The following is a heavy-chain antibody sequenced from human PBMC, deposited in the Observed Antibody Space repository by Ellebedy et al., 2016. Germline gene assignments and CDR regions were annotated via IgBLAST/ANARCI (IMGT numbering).Heavy chain of an antibody. CDR3: VTEKSGSFPD. V-gene: IGHV3-15*07. CDR1: GFPLSYAW. J-gene: IGHJ4*02. D-gene: IGHD1-26*01. Sequence: LSLTCAASGFPLSYAWMNWVRHTPGNGLEWVGLIKSITDGRTIDYASPVKGRFTISNDDSRNTLHLQMNSLKPEDSGLYYCVTEKSGSFPDWGQGTQVTVSS. CDR2: IKSITDGRTI.